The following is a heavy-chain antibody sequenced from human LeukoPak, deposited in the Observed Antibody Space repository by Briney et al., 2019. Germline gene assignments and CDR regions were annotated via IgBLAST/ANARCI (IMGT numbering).Heavy chain of an antibody. V-gene: IGHV3-23*01. J-gene: IGHJ4*02. Sequence: PGGSLRLSCAASGFTFSSYTMSWVRQAPGKGLEWVSAISVGGDNTYYADSVKGRFTISRDNSKNALYLQMNSLRADDTAVYHCAKDLDSSGDYSYRYWGQGTLVTVSS. CDR3: AKDLDSSGDYSYRY. CDR1: GFTFSSYT. D-gene: IGHD3-22*01. CDR2: ISVGGDNT.